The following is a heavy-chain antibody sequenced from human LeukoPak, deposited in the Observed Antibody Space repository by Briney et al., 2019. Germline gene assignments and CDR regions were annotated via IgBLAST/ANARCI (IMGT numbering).Heavy chain of an antibody. CDR3: ARAYDYVWGSYRPYNWFDP. V-gene: IGHV1-69*06. Sequence: SVKVSCKASGGTFSSYAISWVRQAPGQGLEWMGGIIPIFGTANYAQKFQGRVTITADKSTSTAYMELSSLRSEDTAVYYCARAYDYVWGSYRPYNWFDPWGQGTLVTVSS. CDR1: GGTFSSYA. D-gene: IGHD3-16*02. CDR2: IIPIFGTA. J-gene: IGHJ5*02.